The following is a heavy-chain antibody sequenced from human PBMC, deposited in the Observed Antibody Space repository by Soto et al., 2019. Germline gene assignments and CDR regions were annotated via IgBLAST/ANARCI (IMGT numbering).Heavy chain of an antibody. CDR3: ARKKRSFDS. CDR2: ISRNGDTT. V-gene: IGHV3-11*01. CDR1: GFTFSDYY. Sequence: PGGSLRLSCAASGFTFSDYYMTWIRQAPGKGLEWVSYISRNGDTTYYAASVQGRFTISRDNAKNSLFLQMNSLRAEDTAVYYCARKKRSFDSWGQGTLVTVSS. J-gene: IGHJ4*02.